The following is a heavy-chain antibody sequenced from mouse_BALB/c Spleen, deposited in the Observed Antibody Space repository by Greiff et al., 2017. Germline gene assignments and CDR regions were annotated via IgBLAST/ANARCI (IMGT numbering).Heavy chain of an antibody. CDR2: ISDGGSYT. CDR3: ARGWDQGFAY. J-gene: IGHJ3*01. D-gene: IGHD4-1*01. V-gene: IGHV5-4*02. Sequence: EVQRVESGGGLVKPGGSLKLSCAASGFTFSDYYMYWVRQTPEKRLEWVATISDGGSYTYYPDSVKGRFTISRDNAKNNLYLQMSSLKSEDTAMYYCARGWDQGFAYWGQGTLVTVSA. CDR1: GFTFSDYY.